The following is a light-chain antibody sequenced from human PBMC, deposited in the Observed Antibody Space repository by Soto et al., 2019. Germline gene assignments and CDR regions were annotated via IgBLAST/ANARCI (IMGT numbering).Light chain of an antibody. V-gene: IGKV3-11*01. Sequence: ELVLTQSPATLSLSPVARATLSCRASQSVSSYLAWYQQKPGQAPRLLIYDASNRATGIPARFSGSGSGTDFTLTISSLEPEDFAVYYCQQRSNWPTFGQGTKVDIK. CDR1: QSVSSY. CDR2: DAS. J-gene: IGKJ1*01. CDR3: QQRSNWPT.